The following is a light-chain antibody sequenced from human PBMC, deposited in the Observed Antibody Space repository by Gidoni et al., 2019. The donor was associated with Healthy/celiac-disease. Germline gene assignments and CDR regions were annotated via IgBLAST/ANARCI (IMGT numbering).Light chain of an antibody. Sequence: AIQMTQSPSSLSASVGDRVTITCRASQGIRNDLGWYQQKPGKAPKLLIYAASSLQSGVPSRFSGSGSDTDFTLTISSLQPEDFATYYCLQDYNYAWTFGQXTKVEIK. CDR3: LQDYNYAWT. CDR2: AAS. CDR1: QGIRND. V-gene: IGKV1-6*01. J-gene: IGKJ1*01.